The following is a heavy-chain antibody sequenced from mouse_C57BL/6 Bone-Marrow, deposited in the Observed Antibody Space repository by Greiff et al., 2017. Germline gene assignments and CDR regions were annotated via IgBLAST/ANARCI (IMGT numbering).Heavy chain of an antibody. CDR3: ARLDYYAMDY. CDR1: GFTFSSYA. V-gene: IGHV5-4*03. CDR2: ISDGGSYT. J-gene: IGHJ4*01. Sequence: DVKLVESGGSLVKPGGSLKLSCAASGFTFSSYAMSWVRQTPEKRLEWVATISDGGSYTYYPDNVKGRFTISRDNAKNNLYLQMSHLKSEDTAMYYCARLDYYAMDYWGQGTSVTVSS.